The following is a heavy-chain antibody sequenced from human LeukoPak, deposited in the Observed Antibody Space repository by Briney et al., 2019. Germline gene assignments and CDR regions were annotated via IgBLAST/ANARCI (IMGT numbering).Heavy chain of an antibody. Sequence: GGSLRLSCAASGFTVSNNYMSWVRQAPGKGLEWVSVIYSGGSTYYADSVKGRFIISRDNPKNKLYLQMNSLRAEDTAVYFCARGSGNYYDSSGYSSLDYWGQGTLVTVSS. J-gene: IGHJ4*02. CDR1: GFTVSNNY. CDR3: ARGSGNYYDSSGYSSLDY. V-gene: IGHV3-66*01. CDR2: IYSGGST. D-gene: IGHD3-22*01.